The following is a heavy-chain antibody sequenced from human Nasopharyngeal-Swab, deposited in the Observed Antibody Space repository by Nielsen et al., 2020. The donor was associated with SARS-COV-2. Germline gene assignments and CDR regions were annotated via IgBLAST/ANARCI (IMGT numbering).Heavy chain of an antibody. CDR3: ARGKAGYCSSTSCYLYFDY. J-gene: IGHJ4*02. CDR1: GFTFSSYG. V-gene: IGHV3-30*03. Sequence: GESLKISCAASGFTFSSYGMHWVRQAPGKGLEWVAVISYDGSNKYYADSVKGRFTISRDNSKNTLYLQMNSLRAEDTAVYYCARGKAGYCSSTSCYLYFDYWGQGTLVTVSS. D-gene: IGHD2-2*01. CDR2: ISYDGSNK.